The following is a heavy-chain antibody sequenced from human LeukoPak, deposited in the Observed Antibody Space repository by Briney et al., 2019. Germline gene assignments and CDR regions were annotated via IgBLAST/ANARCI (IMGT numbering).Heavy chain of an antibody. CDR2: IYVDGNT. V-gene: IGHV4-61*02. Sequence: SQTLSLTCTVSGGSVSSGNDYWSWIRQPAGKGLEWIGRIYVDGNTNYNPSLESRVTISLDTLKNQFSLKLRSVTAADTAVYYCARGAGRVDYWGQGTLVTVSS. CDR1: GGSVSSGNDY. J-gene: IGHJ4*02. CDR3: ARGAGRVDY. D-gene: IGHD1-26*01.